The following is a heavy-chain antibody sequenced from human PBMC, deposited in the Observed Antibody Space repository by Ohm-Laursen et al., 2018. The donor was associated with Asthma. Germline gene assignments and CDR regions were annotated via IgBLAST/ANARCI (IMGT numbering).Heavy chain of an antibody. CDR2: ISRSSDYI. Sequence: SLRLSCTASGFSFSTYTLNWVRQAPGKGLEWVSSISRSSDYIHYADSVKGRFTISRDNAKNSLHLQMNSLRAEDTAVYYCASCTYDSSGYYYGWGQGTLVTVSS. V-gene: IGHV3-21*01. D-gene: IGHD3-22*01. J-gene: IGHJ4*02. CDR3: ASCTYDSSGYYYG. CDR1: GFSFSTYT.